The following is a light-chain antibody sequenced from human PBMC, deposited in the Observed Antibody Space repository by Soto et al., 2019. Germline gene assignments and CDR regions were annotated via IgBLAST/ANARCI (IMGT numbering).Light chain of an antibody. Sequence: EIVLTQSPGTLSLSPGERATLSCRASQSVSSSYLAWYQQKPGQAPRLLIYSASNRATGIPDRFSGSGSGTDFTLTISRLEPEDFAVYYCQQYGSLPPDTFGQGTNLEIK. CDR1: QSVSSSY. CDR3: QQYGSLPPDT. V-gene: IGKV3-20*01. CDR2: SAS. J-gene: IGKJ2*01.